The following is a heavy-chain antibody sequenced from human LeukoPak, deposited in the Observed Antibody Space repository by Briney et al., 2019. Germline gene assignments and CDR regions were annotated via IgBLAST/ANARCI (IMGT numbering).Heavy chain of an antibody. CDR2: ISWNSGSI. J-gene: IGHJ4*02. D-gene: IGHD3-22*01. CDR3: GKDISDYYVSSGYYVY. V-gene: IGHV3-9*01. Sequence: GRSLRLSCAASGFTFDDYAMHWVRQAPGKGLEWVSGISWNSGSIGYADSVKGRFTISRDNAKNSLYLQMNSLRAEDTALYYCGKDISDYYVSSGYYVYWGQGTLVSVSS. CDR1: GFTFDDYA.